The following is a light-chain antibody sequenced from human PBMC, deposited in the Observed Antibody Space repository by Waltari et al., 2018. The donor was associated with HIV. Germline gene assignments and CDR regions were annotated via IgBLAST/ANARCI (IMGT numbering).Light chain of an antibody. J-gene: IGLJ2*01. CDR1: STDYRLYQY. Sequence: QSAWTQPASVSGFLGQSITLSCTGISTDYRLYQYVSWYQQHPGKIPRLLIFDINTRPSGVSDHFSGSRSGNSASLTFSGLQSGDEAHYYCASNRLDYTLIFGGGTKLTVL. V-gene: IGLV2-14*03. CDR3: ASNRLDYTLI. CDR2: DIN.